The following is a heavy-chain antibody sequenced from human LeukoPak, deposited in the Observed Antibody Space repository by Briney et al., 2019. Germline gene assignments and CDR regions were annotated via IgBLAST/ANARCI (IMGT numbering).Heavy chain of an antibody. CDR1: GFTFSDYY. V-gene: IGHV3-11*01. CDR2: ISSSGSTI. Sequence: GGSLRLSCAASGFTFSDYYMSWIRQAPGKGLEWVSYISSSGSTIYYADSVKGRFTISRDNAKNSLYLQMNSLRAEDAAVYYCARAGYYYDSSGYPIDYWGQGILVTVSS. CDR3: ARAGYYYDSSGYPIDY. D-gene: IGHD3-22*01. J-gene: IGHJ4*02.